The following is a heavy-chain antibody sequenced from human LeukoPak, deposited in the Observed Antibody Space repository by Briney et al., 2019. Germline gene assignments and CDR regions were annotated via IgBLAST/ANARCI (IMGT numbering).Heavy chain of an antibody. Sequence: SETLSLTCAVYGESLNSYYWSWIRQPPGKGLGWIGEIYESGSTEYNPSLKSRVTISMVPSKQQFSLSLTSVTAADTAVYYCARGYLRSSSSIRFSPWGQGTLVTVSS. J-gene: IGHJ4*02. D-gene: IGHD6-6*01. CDR1: GESLNSYY. V-gene: IGHV4-34*01. CDR2: IYESGST. CDR3: ARGYLRSSSSIRFSP.